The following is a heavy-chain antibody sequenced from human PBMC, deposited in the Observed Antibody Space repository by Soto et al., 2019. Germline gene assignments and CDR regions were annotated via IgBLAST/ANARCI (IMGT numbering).Heavy chain of an antibody. J-gene: IGHJ3*02. D-gene: IGHD5-18*01. CDR2: IIPILGIA. CDR1: GGTFSSYT. V-gene: IGHV1-69*04. CDR3: ARDRIDTAMDDAFDI. Sequence: ASVKVSCKASGGTFSSYTISWVRQAPGQGLEWMGRIIPILGIANYAQKFQGRVTITADKSTSTAYMELSSLRSEDTAVYYCARDRIDTAMDDAFDIWGQGTMVTVSS.